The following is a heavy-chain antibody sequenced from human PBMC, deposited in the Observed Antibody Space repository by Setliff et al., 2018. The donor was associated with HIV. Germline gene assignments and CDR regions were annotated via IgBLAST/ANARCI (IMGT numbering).Heavy chain of an antibody. CDR1: GGSISSSSYY. J-gene: IGHJ3*02. Sequence: SETLSLTCTVSGGSISSSSYYWGWIRQPPGKGLEWIGSIYYSGSTYYNPSLKSRVTISEDTSKNQFSLKVNSVTAADTAMYFCARVRPPRLRITMIVGAFDIWGQGTMVTVSS. D-gene: IGHD3-22*01. V-gene: IGHV4-39*07. CDR2: IYYSGST. CDR3: ARVRPPRLRITMIVGAFDI.